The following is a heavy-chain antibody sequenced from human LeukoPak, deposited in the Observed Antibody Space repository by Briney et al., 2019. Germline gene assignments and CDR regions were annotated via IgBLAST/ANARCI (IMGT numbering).Heavy chain of an antibody. Sequence: PGGSLRLSCAASGFTFSSYSMNWVRQAPGKGLEWVSYISSSSSTIYYADSVKGRFTISRDNAKNSLYLQMNSLRAEDTAVYYCARDRPPHGVYYDSSGYPYYFDYWGQGTLVTVSS. CDR1: GFTFSSYS. CDR3: ARDRPPHGVYYDSSGYPYYFDY. J-gene: IGHJ4*02. D-gene: IGHD3-22*01. V-gene: IGHV3-48*04. CDR2: ISSSSSTI.